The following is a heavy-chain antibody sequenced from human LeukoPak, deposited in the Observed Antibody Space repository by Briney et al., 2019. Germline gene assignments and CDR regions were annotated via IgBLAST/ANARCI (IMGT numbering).Heavy chain of an antibody. J-gene: IGHJ4*02. V-gene: IGHV4-59*01. Sequence: ASETLSLTRTVSGDSMSSYYWTWIRQPPGKELEWIGSISYSGSTNYNPSLKSRVTMSIDTSKNQFSLKLNSVTAADTAVYYCARSGLVRGVSTWGQGTLVTVSS. CDR1: GDSMSSYY. CDR3: ARSGLVRGVST. CDR2: ISYSGST. D-gene: IGHD3-10*01.